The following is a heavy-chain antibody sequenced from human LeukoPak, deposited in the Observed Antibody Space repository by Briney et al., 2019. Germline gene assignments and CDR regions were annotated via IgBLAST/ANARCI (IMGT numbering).Heavy chain of an antibody. D-gene: IGHD3-16*01. CDR3: AKDTGPLMITFGGVVISYFDY. CDR2: IKGNGFDT. J-gene: IGHJ4*02. CDR1: GFIFSNYA. Sequence: PGGSLRLSCAGSGFIFSNYAMSWVRQAPGKGLEWVSGIKGNGFDTYYADSVKGRFTVSRDNSKNTLSLQMNSLRAEDTAVYYCAKDTGPLMITFGGVVISYFDYWGQGALVTVSS. V-gene: IGHV3-23*01.